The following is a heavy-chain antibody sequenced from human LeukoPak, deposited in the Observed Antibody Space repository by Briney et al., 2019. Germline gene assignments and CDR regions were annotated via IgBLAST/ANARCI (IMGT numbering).Heavy chain of an antibody. J-gene: IGHJ4*02. CDR2: IRSDGTT. CDR1: GFTVSSSY. CDR3: AREFLFRDGYNHGCDY. V-gene: IGHV3-53*01. Sequence: GGSLRLSCAASGFTVSSSYMSWVRQAPGKGLEWVSVIRSDGTTAYADSVKGRFTISRDTSRNTLYLQMNSLRAEDTAVYYCAREFLFRDGYNHGCDYWGQGALVTVSS. D-gene: IGHD5-24*01.